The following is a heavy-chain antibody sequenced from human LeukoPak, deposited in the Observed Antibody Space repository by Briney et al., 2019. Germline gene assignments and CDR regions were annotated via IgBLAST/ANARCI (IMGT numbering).Heavy chain of an antibody. CDR3: ANLGIGY. J-gene: IGHJ4*02. D-gene: IGHD2-15*01. CDR2: ISSDGSNK. CDR1: GFPFSKYA. V-gene: IGHV3-30*04. Sequence: PGRSLRLSCAASGFPFSKYAMFWVRQAPGKGLEWVAVISSDGSNKYYADSVKGRFTISRDNSKNTLYLQMNSLRAEDTAVYYCANLGIGYWGQGTLVTVSS.